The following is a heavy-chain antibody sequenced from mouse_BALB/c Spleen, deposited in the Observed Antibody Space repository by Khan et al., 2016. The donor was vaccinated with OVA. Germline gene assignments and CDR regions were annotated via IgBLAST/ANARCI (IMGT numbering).Heavy chain of an antibody. CDR2: ISTYYGDV. D-gene: IGHD1-1*02. CDR1: GYTFTDYA. V-gene: IGHV1S137*01. J-gene: IGHJ3*01. Sequence: QIQLVQSGAELVRPGVSVKISCKGSGYTFTDYAMHWVKQSHAKSLEWIGVISTYYGDVDYSQKFKGKATMTVVRSSSKAYMELARLTSEDSAIYYCARGGKFASWGQGTLVTVSA. CDR3: ARGGKFAS.